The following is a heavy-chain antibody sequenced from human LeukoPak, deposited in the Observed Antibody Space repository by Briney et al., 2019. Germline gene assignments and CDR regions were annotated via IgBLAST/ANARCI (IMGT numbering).Heavy chain of an antibody. CDR1: GISLNNARMG. CDR3: ARTYGNAMDV. CDR2: IFSSDGK. D-gene: IGHD4-17*01. V-gene: IGHV2-26*01. Sequence: ESGPTLVNPTETLTLTCTVSGISLNNARMGVSWTRQPPGKALEWLAHIFSSDGKAYSSSLKSRLTISKDTSKSQVVLTMTNMDPVDTGTYYCARTYGNAMDVWGQGTTVTVSS. J-gene: IGHJ6*02.